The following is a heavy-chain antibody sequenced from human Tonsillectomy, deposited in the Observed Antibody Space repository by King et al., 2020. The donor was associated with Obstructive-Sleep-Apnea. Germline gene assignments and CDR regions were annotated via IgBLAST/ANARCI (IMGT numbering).Heavy chain of an antibody. V-gene: IGHV7-4-1*02. J-gene: IGHJ2*01. CDR3: ARLTTMTPDWYFDL. CDR2: INTNTVNP. CDR1: GYTFTNYA. D-gene: IGHD4-17*01. Sequence: QLVQSVSELKKPGASGKGSCEASGYTFTNYAMNWVRQAPGQGLEGRGWINTNTVNPRVAQGFTGRVVFSLDTSVSTAYLQISSLKAEDTAVYYCARLTTMTPDWYFDLWGRGTLVTVSS.